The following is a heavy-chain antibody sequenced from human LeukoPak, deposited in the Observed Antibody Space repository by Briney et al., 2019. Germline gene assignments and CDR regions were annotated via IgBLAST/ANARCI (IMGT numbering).Heavy chain of an antibody. CDR1: GLTFSSYG. J-gene: IGHJ4*02. CDR2: TRYDGSNK. Sequence: GGSLRLSCAASGLTFSSYGMHWVRQAPGRGLEWVAFTRYDGSNKYYADSVKGRFTISRDNSKNTLYLQMNSLRAEDTAVYYCAKSMMLRYFDWLLFTDFDYWGQGTLVTVSS. D-gene: IGHD3-9*01. V-gene: IGHV3-30*02. CDR3: AKSMMLRYFDWLLFTDFDY.